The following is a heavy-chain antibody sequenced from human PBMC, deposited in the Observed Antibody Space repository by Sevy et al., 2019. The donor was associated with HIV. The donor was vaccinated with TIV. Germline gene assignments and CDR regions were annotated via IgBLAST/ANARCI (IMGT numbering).Heavy chain of an antibody. J-gene: IGHJ4*02. CDR2: ISSASSYI. D-gene: IGHD3-16*01. Sequence: GGSLRLSCAASGFTFSYYYMNCVRQAPGKGLEWVSSISSASSYILYADSVKGRFTISRDNAKNSVYLQMNSLRAEDTAVYYCARGQYDAGGQNDYWGQGTLVGVSS. V-gene: IGHV3-21*01. CDR1: GFTFSYYY. CDR3: ARGQYDAGGQNDY.